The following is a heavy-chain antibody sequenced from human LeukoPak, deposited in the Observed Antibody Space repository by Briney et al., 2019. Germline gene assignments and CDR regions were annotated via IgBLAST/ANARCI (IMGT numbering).Heavy chain of an antibody. CDR3: ARDLSHTFEN. CDR2: INSDGTYT. V-gene: IGHV3-74*01. J-gene: IGHJ4*01. Sequence: GGSLRLSCTASGFAFSSSWMLWVRQAPGKGLVWVSRINSDGTYTNYADSVKGRFTISRDNAKNTLYLQMNSLRAEDTAVYYCARDLSHTFENWGAGALVTVSS. CDR1: GFAFSSSW.